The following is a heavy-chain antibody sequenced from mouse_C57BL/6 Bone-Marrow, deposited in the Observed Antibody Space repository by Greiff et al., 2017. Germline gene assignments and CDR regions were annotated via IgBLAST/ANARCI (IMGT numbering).Heavy chain of an antibody. Sequence: QVQLQQSGPGLVQPSQRLSITCTVSGFSLTSYGVHWVRQSPGKGLEWLGVIWSGGSTDYNAAFISRLSISKDNSKSQVFFKMNSLQADDTAIYYCARNSPVTTVVGHYYAMDYWGQGTSVTVSS. CDR3: ARNSPVTTVVGHYYAMDY. D-gene: IGHD1-1*01. CDR1: GFSLTSYG. CDR2: IWSGGST. J-gene: IGHJ4*01. V-gene: IGHV2-2*01.